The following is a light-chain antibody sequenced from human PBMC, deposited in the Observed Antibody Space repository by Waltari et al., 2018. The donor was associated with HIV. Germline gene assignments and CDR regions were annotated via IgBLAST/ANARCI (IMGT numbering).Light chain of an antibody. CDR1: ALPKQY. CDR2: KDS. V-gene: IGLV3-25*03. J-gene: IGLJ2*01. CDR3: QSADSSGTVV. Sequence: SYELTQPPSVSVSPGQTARITCSGDALPKQYAYWYQQKPGQAPVLVIYKDSERPSGIPERFVGSSSGTTVTLTSSGVQAEDEADYYCQSADSSGTVVFGGGTKLTVL.